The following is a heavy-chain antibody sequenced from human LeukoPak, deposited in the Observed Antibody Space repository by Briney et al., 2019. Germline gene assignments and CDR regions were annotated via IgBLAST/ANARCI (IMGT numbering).Heavy chain of an antibody. Sequence: GGSLRLSCTASGFTFSDYWMTRVRQAPGKGLEWVANIKQDGSAKYYVDSVKGRFTISRDNAKNSLYLQMDSLRVEDTATYYRARWRGSTSERSDYWGQGTLVTVSS. CDR1: GFTFSDYW. D-gene: IGHD2-2*01. CDR3: ARWRGSTSERSDY. V-gene: IGHV3-7*01. J-gene: IGHJ4*02. CDR2: IKQDGSAK.